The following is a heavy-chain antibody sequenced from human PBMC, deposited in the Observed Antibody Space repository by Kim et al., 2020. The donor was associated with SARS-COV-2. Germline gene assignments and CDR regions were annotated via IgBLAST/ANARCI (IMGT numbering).Heavy chain of an antibody. Sequence: KLQGRVTITTDTSTSTAYMELRSLRSDDTAVYYCARDELDIVVVPAAMNYWGQGTLVTVSS. J-gene: IGHJ4*02. D-gene: IGHD2-2*01. CDR3: ARDELDIVVVPAAMNY. V-gene: IGHV1-18*01.